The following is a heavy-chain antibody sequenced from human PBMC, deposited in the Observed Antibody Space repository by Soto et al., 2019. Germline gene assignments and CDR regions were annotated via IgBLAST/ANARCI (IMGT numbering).Heavy chain of an antibody. CDR2: NNYSGRS. CDR1: GGSISSYY. Sequence: PSETLSLTCTVSGGSISSYYCSWIRQTPGKGLEWIGENNYSGRSSYNPSLKSRVTISVDTSKNQFSLELTSLTAADTAVYYCARGYLPGGNTFYFDCWGQGALVTVSS. D-gene: IGHD2-15*01. CDR3: ARGYLPGGNTFYFDC. V-gene: IGHV4-34*01. J-gene: IGHJ4*02.